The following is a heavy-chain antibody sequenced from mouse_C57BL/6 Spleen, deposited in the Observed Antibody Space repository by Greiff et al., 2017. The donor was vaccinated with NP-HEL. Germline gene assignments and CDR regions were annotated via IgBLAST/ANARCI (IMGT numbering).Heavy chain of an antibody. CDR3: ARDLYYGSSSDY. CDR1: GYSITSGYY. CDR2: ISYDGSN. D-gene: IGHD1-1*01. J-gene: IGHJ2*01. Sequence: ESGPGLVKPSQSLSLTCSVTGYSITSGYYWNWIRQFPGNKLEWMGYISYDGSNNYNPSLKNRISITRDTSKNQFFLKLNSVTTEDTATYYCARDLYYGSSSDYWGQGTTLTVSS. V-gene: IGHV3-6*01.